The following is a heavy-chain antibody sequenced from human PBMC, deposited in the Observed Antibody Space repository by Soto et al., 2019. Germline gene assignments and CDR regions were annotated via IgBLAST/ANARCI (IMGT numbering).Heavy chain of an antibody. J-gene: IGHJ4*02. V-gene: IGHV4-34*01. Sequence: SETLSLTCAVYGGSFSGYYWSWIRQPPGKGLEWIGEINHSGSTNYNPSLKSRVTISVDTSKNQFSLKLSSVTAADTAVYYCARPSVPWPSIAVAGPFDYWGQGTLVTVSS. CDR3: ARPSVPWPSIAVAGPFDY. D-gene: IGHD6-19*01. CDR2: INHSGST. CDR1: GGSFSGYY.